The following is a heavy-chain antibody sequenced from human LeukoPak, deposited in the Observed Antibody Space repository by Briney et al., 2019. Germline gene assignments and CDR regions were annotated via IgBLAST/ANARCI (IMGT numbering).Heavy chain of an antibody. J-gene: IGHJ6*02. CDR3: ARDYGGSYYGDYYYYGMDV. Sequence: PSETLSLTCTVSGGSISSYYWSWIRQPPGKGLEWIGYIYYSGSTNYNPSLKSRVTISVDTSKNQFSLKLSSVTAADTAVYYCARDYGGSYYGDYYYYGMDVWGQGTTVTVSS. V-gene: IGHV4-59*01. D-gene: IGHD1-26*01. CDR1: GGSISSYY. CDR2: IYYSGST.